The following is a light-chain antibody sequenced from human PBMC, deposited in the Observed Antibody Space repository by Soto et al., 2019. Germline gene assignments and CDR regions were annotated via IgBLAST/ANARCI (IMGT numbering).Light chain of an antibody. Sequence: QSVLPQPPSVSGAPGRTVTISCTGSDSNIGAGFGVYWYQQLPGSAPKLLIYDNTRRPSGVPVRFSGSQSGSSPSLAISGFLVEDDGDYSCQSYDSYVTEFYVIWTGPKVTV. CDR3: QSYDSYVTEFYV. V-gene: IGLV1-40*01. J-gene: IGLJ1*01. CDR1: DSNIGAGFG. CDR2: DNT.